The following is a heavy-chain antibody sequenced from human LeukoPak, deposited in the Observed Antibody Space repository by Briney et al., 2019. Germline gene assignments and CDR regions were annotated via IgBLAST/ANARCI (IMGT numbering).Heavy chain of an antibody. CDR1: GGSFSGHY. D-gene: IGHD3-16*01. CDR3: ARGVVSGRFGDYYYYMDV. Sequence: SETLSLTCAVYGGSFSGHYWTWIRQPPGKGRQGIGEVNDRGSANYNPSLKSRLSISEDKSKNQFSLRLPSVTAADTAVYYCARGVVSGRFGDYYYYMDVWGIGTTVTVSS. J-gene: IGHJ6*03. V-gene: IGHV4-34*01. CDR2: VNDRGSA.